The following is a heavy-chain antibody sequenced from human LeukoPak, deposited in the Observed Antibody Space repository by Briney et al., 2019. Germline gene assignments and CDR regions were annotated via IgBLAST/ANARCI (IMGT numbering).Heavy chain of an antibody. D-gene: IGHD2/OR15-2a*01. Sequence: GGSLRLSCAASGFTFSSYAMSWVSQAPGKGLEWVSTISGSAGSTYYADSVKGRFSISRDNSKNTVFLQMNSLRAADTAVYYCAKEMKNHFDYWGQGTLVTVSS. CDR3: AKEMKNHFDY. V-gene: IGHV3-23*01. J-gene: IGHJ4*02. CDR2: ISGSAGST. CDR1: GFTFSSYA.